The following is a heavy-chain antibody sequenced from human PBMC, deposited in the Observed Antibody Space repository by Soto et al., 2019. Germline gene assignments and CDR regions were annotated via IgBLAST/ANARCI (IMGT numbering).Heavy chain of an antibody. Sequence: LSLTFTVYGXSFSGYFWNWIRQSPGKGLEWIGKVNHNGRNNYNPSLKSRVTISMDMSKNQFSLKLTSVTAADTAVYYCARGGSSDWQVAFDFWGQGTMVTVSS. CDR2: VNHNGRN. V-gene: IGHV4-34*01. CDR1: GXSFSGYF. J-gene: IGHJ3*01. D-gene: IGHD6-19*01. CDR3: ARGGSSDWQVAFDF.